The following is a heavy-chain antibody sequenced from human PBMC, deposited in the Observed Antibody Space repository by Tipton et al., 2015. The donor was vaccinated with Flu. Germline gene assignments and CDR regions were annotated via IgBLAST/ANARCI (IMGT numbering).Heavy chain of an antibody. Sequence: TLSLTCTVSGGSVRSGTYYWTWIRQPAGKGLEWIGNVYSRGSTNYNPSLKTRVTISADTSKNQFSLNLSSVTAADTAVYYCARGGTVRGAVMHNFDSRGPGTLVTVSS. D-gene: IGHD3-10*01. J-gene: IGHJ4*02. V-gene: IGHV4-61*09. CDR3: ARGGTVRGAVMHNFDS. CDR1: GGSVRSGTYY. CDR2: VYSRGST.